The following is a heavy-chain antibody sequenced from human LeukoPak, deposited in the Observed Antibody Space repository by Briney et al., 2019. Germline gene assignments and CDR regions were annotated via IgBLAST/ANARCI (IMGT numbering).Heavy chain of an antibody. Sequence: QSGGSLRLSCAASGLTFSRSAMTWVRQTPGKGLDWVSSISSSGNTYYADSVKGRFTISRDNSKNMLYLQMNSLRAEDTAVYYCVKGRISEDGLDFWGQGTLVTVSS. CDR2: ISSSGNT. J-gene: IGHJ4*02. CDR1: GLTFSRSA. D-gene: IGHD6-13*01. V-gene: IGHV3-23*01. CDR3: VKGRISEDGLDF.